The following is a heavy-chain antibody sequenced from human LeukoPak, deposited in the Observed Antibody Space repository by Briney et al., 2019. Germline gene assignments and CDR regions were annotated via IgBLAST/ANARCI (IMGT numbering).Heavy chain of an antibody. J-gene: IGHJ4*02. V-gene: IGHV4-59*01. D-gene: IGHD6-19*01. CDR1: GGSISGYY. Sequence: SETLSLTCTVSGGSISGYYWSWIRQPPGKGLEWIGYIYYSGSTDYNPSLKSRVTISLDTSKNQFSLKLSSVTAADTAVYYCARAESSGWYGYFDYWGQGTLVTVSS. CDR2: IYYSGST. CDR3: ARAESSGWYGYFDY.